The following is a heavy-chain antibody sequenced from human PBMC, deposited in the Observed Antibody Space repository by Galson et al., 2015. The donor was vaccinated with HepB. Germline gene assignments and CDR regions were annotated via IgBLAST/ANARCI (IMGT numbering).Heavy chain of an antibody. Sequence: SLRLSCAASGFTFNTYSMNWVRQAPGKGLEWIAFISSSSSYIYYADSVKGRFTISRDNAKNTLYLQMNSLRAEDTAVYYCASSHSRGYSSGRLGSWGQGTLVTVSS. D-gene: IGHD6-19*01. CDR2: ISSSSSYI. V-gene: IGHV3-21*01. CDR3: ASSHSRGYSSGRLGS. CDR1: GFTFNTYS. J-gene: IGHJ5*02.